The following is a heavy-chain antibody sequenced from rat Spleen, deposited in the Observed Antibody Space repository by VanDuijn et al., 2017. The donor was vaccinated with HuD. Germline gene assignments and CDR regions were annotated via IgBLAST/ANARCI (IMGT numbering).Heavy chain of an antibody. J-gene: IGHJ3*01. D-gene: IGHD1-11*01. Sequence: EVQLVESGGGLVQPGRSLELSCVASGFTFSDYYMAWVRQAPTKGLEWVATIKYDGSSTYHRDSVKGRFTISRDNAKSTLYLQMDSLRSEDTATYYCARLGTEAIGNWFSYWGQGTLVTVSS. CDR2: IKYDGSST. CDR1: GFTFSDYY. V-gene: IGHV5-7*01. CDR3: ARLGTEAIGNWFSY.